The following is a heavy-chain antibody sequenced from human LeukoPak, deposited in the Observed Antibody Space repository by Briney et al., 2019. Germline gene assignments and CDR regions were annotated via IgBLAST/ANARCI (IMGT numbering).Heavy chain of an antibody. CDR3: ARYYEHDAFDI. J-gene: IGHJ3*02. CDR1: GGSISSYY. V-gene: IGHV4-59*01. CDR2: IYYSGST. Sequence: PSETLSLTCTISGGSISSYYWSWIRQPPGKGLEWIGYIYYSGSTNYNPSLKSRVTISVDTSKNQFSLKLSSVTAADTAVYYCARYYEHDAFDIWGQGTMVTVSS. D-gene: IGHD3-22*01.